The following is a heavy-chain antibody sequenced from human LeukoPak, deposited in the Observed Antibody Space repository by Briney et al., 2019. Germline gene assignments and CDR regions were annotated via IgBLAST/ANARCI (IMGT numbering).Heavy chain of an antibody. CDR3: VRHGRDYGILTGYYILGMDV. J-gene: IGHJ6*04. D-gene: IGHD3-9*01. Sequence: GESLKISCKGSGYTFINYWIGWVRQMPGKGLEWMGIIYPGDSDTRYSPSFQGQVTISADKSISTAYLQWSSLRASDTAMYYCVRHGRDYGILTGYYILGMDVWGKGTTVIVSS. CDR1: GYTFINYW. CDR2: IYPGDSDT. V-gene: IGHV5-51*01.